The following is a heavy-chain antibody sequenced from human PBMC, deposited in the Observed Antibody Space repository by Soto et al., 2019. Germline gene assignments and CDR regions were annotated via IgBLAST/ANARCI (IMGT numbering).Heavy chain of an antibody. J-gene: IGHJ6*02. CDR3: ARDRGRMRLAYRTRTTCNAYSYYSGMAV. CDR2: INPNSGVT. D-gene: IGHD2-2*01. V-gene: IGHV1-2*02. Sequence: ASVKVSCKASGYTFTGYYMHWVRQAPGQGLEWMGWINPNSGVTNYAQKFQGSFTMTRDTSITTGYMELSRLRSDDTAVYYCARDRGRMRLAYRTRTTCNAYSYYSGMAVWGRRTTVTVSS. CDR1: GYTFTGYY.